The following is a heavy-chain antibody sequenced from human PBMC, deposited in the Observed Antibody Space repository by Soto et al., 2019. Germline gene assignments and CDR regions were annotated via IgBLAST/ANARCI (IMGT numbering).Heavy chain of an antibody. Sequence: PSETLSLTCTVSGGSISGYYWSWIRQSPEKGLEWIGHIYYSGSTNYNPSLKSRVTISVDTSKNQFSLNLRSVTAADTAVYYCARQGLGLMVYATAFDIWGQGTMVTVSS. V-gene: IGHV4-59*08. CDR3: ARQGLGLMVYATAFDI. D-gene: IGHD2-8*01. CDR2: IYYSGST. J-gene: IGHJ3*02. CDR1: GGSISGYY.